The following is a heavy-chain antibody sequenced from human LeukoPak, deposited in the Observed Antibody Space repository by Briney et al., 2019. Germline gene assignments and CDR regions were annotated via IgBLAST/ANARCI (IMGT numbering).Heavy chain of an antibody. CDR2: IYSGGST. Sequence: GGSLRLSCAASGFTVSSNYMSWVRQAPGEGLERVSVIYSGGSTYYADSVKGRFTISRHNSKNTLYLQMNSLRAEDTAVYYCARDLAVGYFDYWGQGTLVTVSS. D-gene: IGHD2-15*01. J-gene: IGHJ4*02. CDR1: GFTVSSNY. V-gene: IGHV3-53*04. CDR3: ARDLAVGYFDY.